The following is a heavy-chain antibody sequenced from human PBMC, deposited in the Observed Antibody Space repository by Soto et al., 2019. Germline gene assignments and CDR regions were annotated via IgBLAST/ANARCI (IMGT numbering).Heavy chain of an antibody. J-gene: IGHJ4*02. CDR2: IYSGGST. V-gene: IGHV3-53*01. CDR3: ARERRYCSSTSCSFFDY. Sequence: GGSLRLSCAASGFTVSSNYMSWVRQAPGKGLEWVSVIYSGGSTYYADSVKGRFTISRDNSKNTLYLQMNSLRAEDTAVYYCARERRYCSSTSCSFFDYWGQGTLVTVSS. CDR1: GFTVSSNY. D-gene: IGHD2-2*01.